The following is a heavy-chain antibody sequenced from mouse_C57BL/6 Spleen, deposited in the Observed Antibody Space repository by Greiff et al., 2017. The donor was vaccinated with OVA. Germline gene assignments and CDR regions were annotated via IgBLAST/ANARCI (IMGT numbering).Heavy chain of an antibody. CDR1: GFSLTSYG. V-gene: IGHV2-2*01. CDR3: ARTYGSSYWYFDD. J-gene: IGHJ1*03. CDR2: IWSGGST. D-gene: IGHD1-1*01. Sequence: QVQLKQSGPGLVQPSQSLSITCTVSGFSLTSYGVHWVRQSPGKGLEWLGVIWSGGSTDYNAAFISRLSISKDKSKSQVFFKKNNLQADDTAIYYCARTYGSSYWYFDDWGTGTTVTVSS.